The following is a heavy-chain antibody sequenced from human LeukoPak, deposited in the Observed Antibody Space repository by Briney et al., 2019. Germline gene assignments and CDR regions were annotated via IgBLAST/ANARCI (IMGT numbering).Heavy chain of an antibody. CDR1: GHTFTSYY. Sequence: ASVKVSCKASGHTFTSYYMHWVRQAPGQGLEWMGIINPSGGSTSYAQKFQGRVTMTRDTSTSTVYMELSSLRSEDTAVYYCARGHYDFWSGYYFDYWGQGTLVTVSS. D-gene: IGHD3-3*01. J-gene: IGHJ4*02. V-gene: IGHV1-46*03. CDR3: ARGHYDFWSGYYFDY. CDR2: INPSGGST.